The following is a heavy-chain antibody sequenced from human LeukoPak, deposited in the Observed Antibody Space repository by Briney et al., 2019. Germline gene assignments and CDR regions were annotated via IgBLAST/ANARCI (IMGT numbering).Heavy chain of an antibody. D-gene: IGHD5-18*01. CDR1: GGTFSSYA. V-gene: IGHV1-69*04. Sequence: SVKVPCKASGGTFSSYAISWVRQAPGQGLEWMGRIIPILGIANYAQKFQGRVTITADKSTSTAYMELSSLRSEDTAVYYCARSGYSYGKNQRGEGTESFDYWGQGTLVTVSS. CDR2: IIPILGIA. CDR3: ARSGYSYGKNQRGEGTESFDY. J-gene: IGHJ4*02.